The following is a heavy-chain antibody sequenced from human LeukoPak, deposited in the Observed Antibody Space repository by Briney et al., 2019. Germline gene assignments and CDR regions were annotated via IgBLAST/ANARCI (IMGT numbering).Heavy chain of an antibody. D-gene: IGHD4-17*01. CDR3: ARDRPDYGDYLYVIDY. CDR1: GYTFTSYG. Sequence: ASVKVSCKASGYTFTSYGISWVRQAPGQGLEWMGWISAYNGNTNYAQRLQGRVTMTTDTSTSTAYMELRSLRSDDTAVYYCARDRPDYGDYLYVIDYWGQGTLVTVSS. CDR2: ISAYNGNT. J-gene: IGHJ4*02. V-gene: IGHV1-18*01.